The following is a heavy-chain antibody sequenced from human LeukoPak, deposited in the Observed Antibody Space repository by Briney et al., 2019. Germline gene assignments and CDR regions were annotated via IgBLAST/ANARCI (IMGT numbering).Heavy chain of an antibody. V-gene: IGHV3-48*03. J-gene: IGHJ4*02. CDR1: GFTFSSYE. CDR2: ISSSGSTI. CDR3: ARDDPSYSSGWGPFDY. Sequence: PGGSLRLSCAASGFTFSSYEMHWVRQAPGKGLEWVSYISSSGSTIYYADSVKGRFTISRDNAKNSLYLQMNSLRAEDTAVYYCARDDPSYSSGWGPFDYWGQGTLVTVSS. D-gene: IGHD6-19*01.